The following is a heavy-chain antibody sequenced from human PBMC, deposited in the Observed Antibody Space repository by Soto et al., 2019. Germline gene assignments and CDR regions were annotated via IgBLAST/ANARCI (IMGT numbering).Heavy chain of an antibody. J-gene: IGHJ4*02. Sequence: GGSLRLSCAASGFTFSSYAMSWVRQAPGKGLEWVSAISGSGGSTYYADSVKGRFTISRDNSKNTLYLQMNSLRAEDMAVYYCAKDGEYGDYYFDYWGQGTLVTVSS. V-gene: IGHV3-23*01. D-gene: IGHD4-17*01. CDR2: ISGSGGST. CDR1: GFTFSSYA. CDR3: AKDGEYGDYYFDY.